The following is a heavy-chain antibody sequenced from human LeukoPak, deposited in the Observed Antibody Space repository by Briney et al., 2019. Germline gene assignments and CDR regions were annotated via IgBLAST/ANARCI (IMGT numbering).Heavy chain of an antibody. CDR3: ARAALNWNPGGNWFDP. CDR2: INHSGST. CDR1: GGSFSGYY. J-gene: IGHJ5*02. Sequence: PSETLSLTCAVYGGSFSGYYWSWIRQPPGKGLKWFGEINHSGSTNYNPSLKSRVTISVDTSKNQFSLKLSSVTAADTAVYYCARAALNWNPGGNWFDPWGQGTLVTVSS. V-gene: IGHV4-34*01. D-gene: IGHD1-1*01.